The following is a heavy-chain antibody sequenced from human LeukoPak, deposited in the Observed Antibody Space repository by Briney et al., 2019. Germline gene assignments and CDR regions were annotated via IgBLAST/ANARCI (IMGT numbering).Heavy chain of an antibody. Sequence: SETLSLTCAVYGGSFSGYYWSWIRQPPGKGLEWIGEINHSGSTNYNPSLKSRVTISVDKSKNQFSLKLSSVTAADTAVYYCVRVRGAGRDYYYYMDVWGKGTTVTVSS. CDR2: INHSGST. CDR1: GGSFSGYY. D-gene: IGHD6-19*01. J-gene: IGHJ6*03. CDR3: VRVRGAGRDYYYYMDV. V-gene: IGHV4-34*01.